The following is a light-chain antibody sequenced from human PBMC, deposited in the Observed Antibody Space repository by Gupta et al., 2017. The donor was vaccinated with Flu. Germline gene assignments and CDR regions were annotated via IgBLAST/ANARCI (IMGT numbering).Light chain of an antibody. CDR2: GAS. CDR3: QQYGSSPGT. J-gene: IGKJ1*01. Sequence: EIVLTQSPGTLSLSPGERATLSCRASQSISSSYLAWYQQKPGQAPRLLMYGASSRATGIPDRFSGSGSGTDFTLTISRLEPEDFAVYYCQQYGSSPGTFGQGTKVEI. CDR1: QSISSSY. V-gene: IGKV3-20*01.